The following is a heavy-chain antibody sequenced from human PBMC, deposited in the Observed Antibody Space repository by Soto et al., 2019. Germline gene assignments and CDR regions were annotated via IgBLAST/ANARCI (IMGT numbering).Heavy chain of an antibody. CDR3: ARDLWGYCGVGCYPLDV. CDR2: LYNTGST. J-gene: IGHJ6*02. V-gene: IGHV4-59*01. CDR1: GASISRYY. Sequence: SETRSLTCTVSGASISRYYWSWIRQSPGKGLEWIGYLYNTGSTIYNPSLKSRVTISVDTSKNQFSLKMNSVTAADTAVYYCARDLWGYCGVGCYPLDVWGQGTTVTVSS. D-gene: IGHD2-21*02.